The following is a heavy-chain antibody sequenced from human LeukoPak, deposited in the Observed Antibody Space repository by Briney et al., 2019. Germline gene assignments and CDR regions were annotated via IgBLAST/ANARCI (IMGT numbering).Heavy chain of an antibody. CDR1: GFTFGDYA. CDR3: ARFMGYDSSGYYPRTFDY. CDR2: IRSKGYGGTT. Sequence: GGSLRLSCTASGFTFGDYAMSWVRQAPGKGLEWVGFIRSKGYGGTTEYAASVKGRFTISRDDYKSIAYLQMNTLKTEDTAVYYCARFMGYDSSGYYPRTFDYWGQGTLVTVSS. J-gene: IGHJ4*02. V-gene: IGHV3-49*04. D-gene: IGHD3-22*01.